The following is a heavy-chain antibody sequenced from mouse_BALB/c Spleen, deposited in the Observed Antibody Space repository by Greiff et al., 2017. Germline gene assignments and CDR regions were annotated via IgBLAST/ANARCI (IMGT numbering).Heavy chain of an antibody. CDR3: ARQYGYDGVMDY. Sequence: EVKVVESGGGLVQPGGSLKLSCAASGFTFSSYTMSWVRQTPEKRLEWVAYISNGGGSTYYPDTVKGRFTISRDNAKNTLYLQMSSLKSEDTAMYYCARQYGYDGVMDYWGQGTSVTVSS. V-gene: IGHV5-12-2*01. D-gene: IGHD2-2*01. CDR2: ISNGGGST. CDR1: GFTFSSYT. J-gene: IGHJ4*01.